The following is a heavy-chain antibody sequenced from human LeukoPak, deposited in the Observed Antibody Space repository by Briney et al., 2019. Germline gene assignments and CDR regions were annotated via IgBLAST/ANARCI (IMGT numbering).Heavy chain of an antibody. CDR1: GYTFSDYP. D-gene: IGHD2-8*01. CDR3: ARVAYVMDV. V-gene: IGHV1-3*01. Sequence: ASVNVSFKASGYTFSDYPMHWLRQAPGQRFEWMGWISAGNIKYSQNFQDRINITRDTSASTVNMELSSLTSADTAVYYCARVAYVMDVWGQGTTVVVSS. J-gene: IGHJ6*02. CDR2: ISAGNI.